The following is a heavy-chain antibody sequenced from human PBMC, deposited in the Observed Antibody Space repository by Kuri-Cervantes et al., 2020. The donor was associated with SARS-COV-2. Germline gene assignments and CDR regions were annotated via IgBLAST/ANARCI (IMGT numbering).Heavy chain of an antibody. Sequence: GESLKIPCAASGFTFSSYGMHWVRQAPGKGLEWVAVIWYDGSNKYYADSVKGRFTISRDNSKNTLYLQMNSLRAEETSVYYCVRDGDHWNFDYWGQGTLVTVSS. D-gene: IGHD1-1*01. V-gene: IGHV3-33*01. J-gene: IGHJ4*02. CDR1: GFTFSSYG. CDR2: IWYDGSNK. CDR3: VRDGDHWNFDY.